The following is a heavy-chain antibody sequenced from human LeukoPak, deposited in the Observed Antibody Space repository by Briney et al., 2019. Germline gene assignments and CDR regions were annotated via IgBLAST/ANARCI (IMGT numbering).Heavy chain of an antibody. CDR2: ISAYNGNT. Sequence: GASVKVSCKASGYTFTSYGISWVRQAPGQGLEWMGWISAYNGNTNYAQKLQGRVTMTTDTSTSTAYMELRSLRSDDTAVYYCAREMHTAMVWPSDYWGQGTLVTVSS. CDR1: GYTFTSYG. J-gene: IGHJ4*02. CDR3: AREMHTAMVWPSDY. V-gene: IGHV1-18*04. D-gene: IGHD5-18*01.